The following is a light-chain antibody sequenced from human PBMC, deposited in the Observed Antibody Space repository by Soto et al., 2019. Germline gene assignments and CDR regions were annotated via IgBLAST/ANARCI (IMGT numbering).Light chain of an antibody. CDR1: QSVNSGY. CDR3: QQYGSSPT. V-gene: IGKV3-20*01. J-gene: IGKJ5*01. CDR2: GAS. Sequence: IVLTQYPGTLSLSPGERATLSCRASQSVNSGYLAWYQHKPGQAPRLLIYGASSRATGIPDRFSVSGSGTDFTLTISRLEPEDFAVYYCQQYGSSPTFGQGTRLEIK.